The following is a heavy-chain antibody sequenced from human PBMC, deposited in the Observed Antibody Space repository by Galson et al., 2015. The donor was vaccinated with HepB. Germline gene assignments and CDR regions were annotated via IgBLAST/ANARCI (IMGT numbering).Heavy chain of an antibody. CDR1: GGTFSSYA. CDR2: IIPIFGTA. CDR3: ARESIAAAGGDEIYWYFDL. Sequence: SVKVSCKASGGTFSSYAISWVRQAPGQGLEWMGGIIPIFGTANYAQKFQGRVTITADKSTGTAYMELSSLRSEDTAVYYCARESIAAAGGDEIYWYFDLWGRGTLVTVSS. D-gene: IGHD6-13*01. V-gene: IGHV1-69*06. J-gene: IGHJ2*01.